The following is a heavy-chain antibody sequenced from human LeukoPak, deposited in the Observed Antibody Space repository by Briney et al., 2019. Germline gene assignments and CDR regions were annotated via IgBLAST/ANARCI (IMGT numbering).Heavy chain of an antibody. CDR2: IWYDGSNK. D-gene: IGHD6-19*01. CDR3: AKDSASSGWYSYCFDY. J-gene: IGHJ4*02. V-gene: IGHV3-33*06. Sequence: GGSLRLSCAASGFTFSRYSMHLVRQTPGKGLEWVAVIWYDGSNKNYADSVKGRFIISRDNSKNTLYLQMNSLRAEDTAVYYCAKDSASSGWYSYCFDYWGQGTLVTVSS. CDR1: GFTFSRYS.